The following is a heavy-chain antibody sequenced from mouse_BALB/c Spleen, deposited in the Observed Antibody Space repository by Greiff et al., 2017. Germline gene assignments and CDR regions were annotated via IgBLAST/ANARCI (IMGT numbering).Heavy chain of an antibody. Sequence: DVQLQESGPELVKPGASVKIPCKASGYTFTDYNMDWVKQSHGKSLEWIGDINPNNGGTIYNQKFKGKATLTVDKSSSTAYMELRSLTSEDTAVYYCARGEYSNYGAMDYWGQGTSVTVSS. CDR2: INPNNGGT. CDR1: GYTFTDYN. D-gene: IGHD2-5*01. V-gene: IGHV1-18*01. CDR3: ARGEYSNYGAMDY. J-gene: IGHJ4*01.